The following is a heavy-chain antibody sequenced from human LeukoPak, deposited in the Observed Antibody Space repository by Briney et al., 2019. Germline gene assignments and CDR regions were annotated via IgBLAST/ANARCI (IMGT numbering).Heavy chain of an antibody. CDR1: GGSFSGYY. D-gene: IGHD1-1*01. CDR2: VNHSGST. Sequence: PSETLSLTCAVYGGSFSGYYWSWMRQPPGKGLEWIGEVNHSGSTNYNPSLKSRVTISVDTSKKKISLKLSSVTAADTAVYYCARGRYGTVSRGWFDPWGQGTLVTVSS. CDR3: ARGRYGTVSRGWFDP. J-gene: IGHJ5*02. V-gene: IGHV4-34*01.